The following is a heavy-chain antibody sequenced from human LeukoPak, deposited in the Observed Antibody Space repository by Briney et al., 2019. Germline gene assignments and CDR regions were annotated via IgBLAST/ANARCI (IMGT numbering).Heavy chain of an antibody. Sequence: GESLKISCKGSGYSFTSYWIGWVRQMPGKGLEWMGIIYPGDSDSRYSPSFHGQVTISADKSISTAYLQWSSLKASDTAMYYCAILSSSSSLGYYYGMDVWGQGTTVTVSS. CDR3: AILSSSSSLGYYYGMDV. CDR1: GYSFTSYW. D-gene: IGHD6-6*01. J-gene: IGHJ6*02. V-gene: IGHV5-51*01. CDR2: IYPGDSDS.